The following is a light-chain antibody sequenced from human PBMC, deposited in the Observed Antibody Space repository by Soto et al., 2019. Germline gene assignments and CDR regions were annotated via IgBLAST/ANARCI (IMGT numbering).Light chain of an antibody. CDR3: CSYATGSIYV. V-gene: IGLV2-14*03. CDR1: SSDVGGRDW. CDR2: DVS. J-gene: IGLJ1*01. Sequence: QPVLTQPASVSGSPGESITISCTGTSSDVGGRDWVSWYQQHPGKAPKLMIYDVSHRPSGISDRFSGSKFGNTASLTISGLQADDEADYFCCSYATGSIYVFGTGTKLTVL.